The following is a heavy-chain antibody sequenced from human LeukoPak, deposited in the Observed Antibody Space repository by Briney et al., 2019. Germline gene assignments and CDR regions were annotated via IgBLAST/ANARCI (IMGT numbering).Heavy chain of an antibody. J-gene: IGHJ3*02. CDR1: GGSISSYY. CDR3: ARDGNYDSSGYYPRGDAFDI. Sequence: PSETLSLTCTVSGGSISSYYWSWIPQPAGKGLEWIGRIYTSGSTNYNPSLKSRVTMSVDTSKNQFSLKLSSVTAADTAVYYCARDGNYDSSGYYPRGDAFDIWGQGTMVTVSS. D-gene: IGHD3-22*01. CDR2: IYTSGST. V-gene: IGHV4-4*07.